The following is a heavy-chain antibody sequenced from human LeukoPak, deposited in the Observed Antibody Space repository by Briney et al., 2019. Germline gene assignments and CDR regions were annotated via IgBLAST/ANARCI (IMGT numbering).Heavy chain of an antibody. CDR2: IRYDGSNK. D-gene: IGHD3-10*01. CDR1: GFTFSSYG. CDR3: AKDSSNRGVRGVITY. V-gene: IGHV3-30*02. Sequence: GSLRLSCAASGFTFSSYGMHWVRQAPGKGLEWVAFIRYDGSNKYYADSVKGRFTISRDNSKNTLYLQMNSLRAEDTAVYYCAKDSSNRGVRGVITYWGQGTLVTVSS. J-gene: IGHJ4*02.